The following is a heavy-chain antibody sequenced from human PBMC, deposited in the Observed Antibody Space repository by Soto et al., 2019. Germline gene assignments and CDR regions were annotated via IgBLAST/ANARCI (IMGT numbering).Heavy chain of an antibody. CDR2: IYYIGST. CDR1: GSSINNYY. CDR3: ARRGQAAAGHEFAS. J-gene: IGHJ4*02. Sequence: PSETLSLTCTVSGSSINNYYWSWIRQPPGKGLEWIGYIYYIGSTSYNPSLKSRVTISLDTSRNQFSLKLSSVTAADTAVYYCARRGQAAAGHEFASWGQGTLVTVSS. V-gene: IGHV4-59*08. D-gene: IGHD6-13*01.